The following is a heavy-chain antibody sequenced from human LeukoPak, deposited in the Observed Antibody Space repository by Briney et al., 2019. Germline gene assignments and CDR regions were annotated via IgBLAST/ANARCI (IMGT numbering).Heavy chain of an antibody. Sequence: ASVKVSCKASGYTFTSYGISWVRQAPGQGLEWMGWISAYNGNTNYAQKLQGRVTMTTDTSTSTAYMELRSLRSDDTAVYYCARVRIPYSGRPYYYYMDVWGKGTTVTVSS. CDR3: ARVRIPYSGRPYYYYMDV. CDR2: ISAYNGNT. V-gene: IGHV1-18*01. J-gene: IGHJ6*03. D-gene: IGHD5-12*01. CDR1: GYTFTSYG.